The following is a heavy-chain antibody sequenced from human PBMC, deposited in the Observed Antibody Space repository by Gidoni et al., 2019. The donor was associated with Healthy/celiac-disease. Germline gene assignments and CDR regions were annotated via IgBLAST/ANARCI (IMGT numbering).Heavy chain of an antibody. J-gene: IGHJ4*02. Sequence: EVLLLESGGGLVQPWGSLSLSCPASGFTFSSYAMSWVRQAPGKGLEWVSAISGSGGSTYYADSVKGRFTISRDNSKNTLYLQMNSLRAEDTAVYYCAKDPGVVAATTAGVYWGQGTLVTVSS. CDR3: AKDPGVVAATTAGVY. D-gene: IGHD2-15*01. CDR1: GFTFSSYA. V-gene: IGHV3-23*01. CDR2: ISGSGGST.